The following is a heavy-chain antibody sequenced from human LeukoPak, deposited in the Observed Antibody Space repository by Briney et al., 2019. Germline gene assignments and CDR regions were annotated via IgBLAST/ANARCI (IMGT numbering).Heavy chain of an antibody. J-gene: IGHJ4*02. D-gene: IGHD3-22*01. CDR3: AKDRVIVVVPNFDY. CDR2: INSSGGST. V-gene: IGHV3-23*01. CDR1: GFTFSNYA. Sequence: GGSLRLSCAASGFTFSNYAMSWVRQAPGKGLEWVSSINSSGGSTYYADSVKGRFTISRDNSKNTLYLQMNSLRAEDTAVYYCAKDRVIVVVPNFDYWGQGTLVTVSS.